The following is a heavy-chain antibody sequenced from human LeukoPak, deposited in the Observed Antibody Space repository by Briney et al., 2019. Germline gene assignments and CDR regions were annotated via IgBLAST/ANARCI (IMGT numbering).Heavy chain of an antibody. D-gene: IGHD3-10*01. J-gene: IGHJ4*02. CDR3: ARVRWFGESYYFDY. CDR1: GYTFTGYC. CDR2: INPNSGGT. V-gene: IGHV1-2*02. Sequence: GASVKVSCKASGYTFTGYCMHWVRQAPGQGLEWMGWINPNSGGTNYAQKFQGRVTMTRDTSISTAYMELSRLRSDDTAVYYCARVRWFGESYYFDYWGQGTLVTVSS.